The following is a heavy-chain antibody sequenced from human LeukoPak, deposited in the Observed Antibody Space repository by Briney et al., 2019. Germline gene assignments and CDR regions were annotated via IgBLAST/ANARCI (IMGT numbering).Heavy chain of an antibody. V-gene: IGHV3-21*01. J-gene: IGHJ4*02. CDR2: IGPTGTDT. CDR3: ATESIGRHYDY. CDR1: GFSFSSYG. Sequence: GGSLRLSCAASGFSFSSYGFNWVRQAPGRGLEWVSSIGPTGTDTYHADSVKGRFTISRDNAKNSLYLQMDSLRAEDTAVYYCATESIGRHYDYWGQGTLLTVSS. D-gene: IGHD3-3*02.